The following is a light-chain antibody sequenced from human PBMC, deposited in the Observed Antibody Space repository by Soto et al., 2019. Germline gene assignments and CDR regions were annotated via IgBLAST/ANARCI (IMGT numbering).Light chain of an antibody. CDR2: EVT. CDR3: TSYVGNDIGV. Sequence: QSVLTQPPSASGSPGQSVTISCTGTSSDVGAYKYVSWYQQYPGKAPKLTIYEVTKRPSGVPDRFSGSKSGNTASLTVSGLQAEDEADYYCTSYVGNDIGVFGGGTKLTVL. J-gene: IGLJ3*02. CDR1: SSDVGAYKY. V-gene: IGLV2-8*01.